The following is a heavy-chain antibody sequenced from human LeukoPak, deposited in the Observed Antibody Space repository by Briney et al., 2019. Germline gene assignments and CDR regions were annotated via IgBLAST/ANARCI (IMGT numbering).Heavy chain of an antibody. CDR1: GGSISSYY. CDR2: IFYSGST. D-gene: IGHD6-19*01. J-gene: IGHJ1*01. V-gene: IGHV4-59*12. Sequence: PSETLSLTCTVSGGSISSYYWSWIRQPPGKGLEYIGYIFYSGSTNYNPSLKSRVTMSVDTSKNQFSLKLSSVTAADTAVYYCARGGWYSAYFQHWGQGTLVTVSS. CDR3: ARGGWYSAYFQH.